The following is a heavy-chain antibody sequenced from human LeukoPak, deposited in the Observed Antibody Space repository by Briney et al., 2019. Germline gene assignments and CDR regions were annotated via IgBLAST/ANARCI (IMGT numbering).Heavy chain of an antibody. D-gene: IGHD5-24*01. CDR3: ARLKDLIDGYKGPFDY. CDR1: GYTFTGYY. J-gene: IGHJ4*02. V-gene: IGHV1-2*02. Sequence: ASVKVSCKASGYTFTGYYIHWVRQAPGQGLEWMGWINPNSGATNYAQKFQGRVTMTSDTSITTSYMDLSSLTSDDTAVYYCARLKDLIDGYKGPFDYWGQGTLVTVSS. CDR2: INPNSGAT.